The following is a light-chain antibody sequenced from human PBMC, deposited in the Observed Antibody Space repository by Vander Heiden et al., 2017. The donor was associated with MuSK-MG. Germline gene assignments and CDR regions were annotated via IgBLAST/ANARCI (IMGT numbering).Light chain of an antibody. Sequence: DIQMTQSPSSLSASVGDRVTITCRASQNIDNYLNWYQHIPGKAPHLLIYAASTLQSGVPSRFSGTGSGTDFTLTMSSLHPEDFAIYYCQQTDVTAWTFGRGTKVEIK. J-gene: IGKJ1*01. V-gene: IGKV1-39*01. CDR3: QQTDVTAWT. CDR1: QNIDNY. CDR2: AAS.